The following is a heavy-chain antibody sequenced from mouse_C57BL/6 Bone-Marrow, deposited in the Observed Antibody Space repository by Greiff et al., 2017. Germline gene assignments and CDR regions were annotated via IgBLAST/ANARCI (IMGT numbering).Heavy chain of an antibody. J-gene: IGHJ4*01. CDR3: ARGGNCGSSYEAMDY. V-gene: IGHV1-63*01. CDR1: GYTFTNYW. D-gene: IGHD1-1*01. Sequence: QVQLQQSGAELVRPGTSVKMSCKASGYTFTNYWIGWAKQRPGHGLEWIGDIYPGGGYTNYNEKFKGKATLTADTSSSTAYMQFSSLTSEDAAIYYCARGGNCGSSYEAMDYWGQGTSVTVSS. CDR2: IYPGGGYT.